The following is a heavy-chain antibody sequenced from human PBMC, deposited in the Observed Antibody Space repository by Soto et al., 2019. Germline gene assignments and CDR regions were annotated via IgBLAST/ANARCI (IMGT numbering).Heavy chain of an antibody. Sequence: SVKVSCTESGYTFTSYYMHWVRQAPGQGLEWMGIINPSGGSTSYAQKFQGRVTMTRDTSTSTVYMELSSLRSEDTAVYYCARDSAVYAIGSLLVYYYYYGMDVWGQGTTVTVSS. J-gene: IGHJ6*02. D-gene: IGHD2-8*01. CDR3: ARDSAVYAIGSLLVYYYYYGMDV. CDR1: GYTFTSYY. CDR2: INPSGGST. V-gene: IGHV1-46*01.